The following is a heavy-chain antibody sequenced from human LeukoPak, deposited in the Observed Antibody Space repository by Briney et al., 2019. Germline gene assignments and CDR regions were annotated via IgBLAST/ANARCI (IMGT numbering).Heavy chain of an antibody. CDR2: TNPSGGGT. V-gene: IGHV1-46*01. Sequence: ASVKVSCKASGYTFTSYYMHWVRQAPGQGLEWMGITNPSGGGTTYAQKFQGRVSMTRDTSTSTVYMELSSLRSDDSAVYYCARDQGGFSHYWGQGTLVTVSS. CDR1: GYTFTSYY. CDR3: ARDQGGFSHY. J-gene: IGHJ4*02. D-gene: IGHD5-18*01.